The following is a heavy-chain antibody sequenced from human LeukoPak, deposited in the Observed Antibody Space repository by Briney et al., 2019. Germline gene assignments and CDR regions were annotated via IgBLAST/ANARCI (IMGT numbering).Heavy chain of an antibody. CDR1: GYTFTSYD. CDR2: INPNSGVT. D-gene: IGHD3-10*01. Sequence: ASVKVSCKASGYTFTSYDINWVRQAPGQGLQWMGWINPNSGVTNYAQKFQGRVTMTRDTSISTAYMELSRLRSDDTAVYFCARGEGVITRYNFYGMDVWGQGTTVTVSS. V-gene: IGHV1-2*02. CDR3: ARGEGVITRYNFYGMDV. J-gene: IGHJ6*02.